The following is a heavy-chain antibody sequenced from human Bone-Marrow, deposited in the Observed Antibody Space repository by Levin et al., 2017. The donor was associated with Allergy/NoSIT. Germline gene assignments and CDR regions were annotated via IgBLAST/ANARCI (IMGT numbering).Heavy chain of an antibody. J-gene: IGHJ3*01. CDR2: MNPNSGGT. CDR1: GYTFTGYY. CDR3: ARTITPIYGDYVRHVFDF. V-gene: IGHV1-2*02. Sequence: ESLKISCKASGYTFTGYYIHWVRQAPGQGLEWMGWMNPNSGGTNYAQKFQGRVTLTRDTSISTAYMELRKLRSDDTSVYYCARTITPIYGDYVRHVFDFWGQGAMVTVSS. D-gene: IGHD4-17*01.